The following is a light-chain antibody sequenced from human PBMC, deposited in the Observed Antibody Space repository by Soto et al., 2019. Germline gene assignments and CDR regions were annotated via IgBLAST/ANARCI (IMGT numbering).Light chain of an antibody. Sequence: QSALTQPASVSGSPGQSITISCTGTSSDVGGHNYVSWYQHHPGKAPKLMIYDVSNRPSGVSNRFSGSKSGNTASLTISGLQAEDEADYYCSSYTSSSTLAYVFGTGTKLTVL. CDR1: SSDVGGHNY. CDR2: DVS. J-gene: IGLJ1*01. V-gene: IGLV2-14*03. CDR3: SSYTSSSTLAYV.